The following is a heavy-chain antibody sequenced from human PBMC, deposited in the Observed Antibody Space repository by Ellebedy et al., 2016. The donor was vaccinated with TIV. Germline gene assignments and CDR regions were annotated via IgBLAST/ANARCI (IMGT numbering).Heavy chain of an antibody. J-gene: IGHJ5*01. CDR2: ISPSGSST. CDR1: GFTFSSYT. D-gene: IGHD3-3*01. Sequence: GESLKISXAASGFTFSSYTMGWVRQAPGKGLEWVSDISPSGSSTYYGDSVKGRFSISRDNSKNTLYLQMNNLRVDDTAIYYCAKALSASSYDSWGQGTLVTVSS. V-gene: IGHV3-23*05. CDR3: AKALSASSYDS.